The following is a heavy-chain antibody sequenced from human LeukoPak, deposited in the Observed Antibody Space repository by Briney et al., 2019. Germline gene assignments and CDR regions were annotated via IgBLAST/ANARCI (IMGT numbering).Heavy chain of an antibody. Sequence: GGSLRLSCAASGFTFSDYYMSWVRQAPGKGLEWVSYINTTGSTIYYADSVKGRFTISRDNAKSSLYLQMNSLRPEDTALYYCATRVYCGGDCYSSHGMDVWGPGTTVTVSS. CDR3: ATRVYCGGDCYSSHGMDV. D-gene: IGHD2-21*02. CDR2: INTTGSTI. CDR1: GFTFSDYY. J-gene: IGHJ6*02. V-gene: IGHV3-11*01.